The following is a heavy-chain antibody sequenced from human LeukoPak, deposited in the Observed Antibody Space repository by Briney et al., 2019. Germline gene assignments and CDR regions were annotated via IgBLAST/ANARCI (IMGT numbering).Heavy chain of an antibody. J-gene: IGHJ6*02. CDR1: GGSFSGYY. D-gene: IGHD4-11*01. Sequence: SETLSLTCAVYGGSFSGYYWSWIRQPPGKGLEWIGEINHSGSTNYNPSLKSRVTISVDTSKNQFSLKLSSVTAADTAVYYCAKTTVTDYYYGMDVWGQGTTVAVS. CDR3: AKTTVTDYYYGMDV. CDR2: INHSGST. V-gene: IGHV4-34*01.